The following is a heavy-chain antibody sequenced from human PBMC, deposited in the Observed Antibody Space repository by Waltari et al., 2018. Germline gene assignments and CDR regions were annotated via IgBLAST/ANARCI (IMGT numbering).Heavy chain of an antibody. CDR1: GFTFSSYW. D-gene: IGHD2-8*01. J-gene: IGHJ3*02. Sequence: EVQLVESGGGLVQPGGSLRLSCAASGFTFSSYWMHWVRQAPGKGLVWVSRINTDGSSTSYADSVKGRFTISRDNAKNTLYLQMNSLRAEDTAVYYCARDFFDIVHDFSPDAFDIWGQGTMVTVSS. V-gene: IGHV3-74*01. CDR2: INTDGSST. CDR3: ARDFFDIVHDFSPDAFDI.